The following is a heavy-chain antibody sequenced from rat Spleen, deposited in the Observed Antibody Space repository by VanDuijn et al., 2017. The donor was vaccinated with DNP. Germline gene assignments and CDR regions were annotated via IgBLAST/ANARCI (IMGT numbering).Heavy chain of an antibody. CDR3: ARQDPFDY. J-gene: IGHJ2*01. Sequence: EVQLEESGGGLVQPGRSMKLSCAALGFTFSNYYMAWVRQAPTKGLEWVAYISTGGGSTYYRDSVKGRFTFSRDNAKNTQYLQMDSLRSEDTATYYCARQDPFDYWGQGVMVTVSS. CDR1: GFTFSNYY. V-gene: IGHV5-25*01. CDR2: ISTGGGST.